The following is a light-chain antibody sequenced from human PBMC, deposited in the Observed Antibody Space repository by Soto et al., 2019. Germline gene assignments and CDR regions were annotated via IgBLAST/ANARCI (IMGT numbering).Light chain of an antibody. CDR2: GAS. J-gene: IGKJ1*01. V-gene: IGKV3-11*01. CDR3: QQHSHWPPWT. CDR1: ENVRTF. Sequence: EVVLTQSPATLSLSPGERATLSCRASENVRTFVDWYQQKPGQAPTLLIHGASNRATGIPARFSGSGSGTDFTLTISNLEPEDFAVYYCQQHSHWPPWTFGQGTRVEI.